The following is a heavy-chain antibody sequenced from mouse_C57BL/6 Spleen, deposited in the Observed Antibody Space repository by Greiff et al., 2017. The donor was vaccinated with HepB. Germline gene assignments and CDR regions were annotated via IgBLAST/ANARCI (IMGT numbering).Heavy chain of an antibody. Sequence: QVQLQQPGAELVKPGASVKLSCKASGYTFTSYWMQWVKQRPGQGLEWIGEIAPSDSYTNYNQKFKGKATLPVDTSASTAYMQLRRLTSEDSAVYYCARSMGLRLDYYAMDYWGQGTSVTVSS. CDR1: GYTFTSYW. D-gene: IGHD2-4*01. CDR2: IAPSDSYT. J-gene: IGHJ4*01. CDR3: ARSMGLRLDYYAMDY. V-gene: IGHV1-50*01.